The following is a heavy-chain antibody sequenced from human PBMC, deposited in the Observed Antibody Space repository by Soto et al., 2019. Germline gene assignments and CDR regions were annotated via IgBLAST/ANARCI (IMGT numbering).Heavy chain of an antibody. CDR3: TTGLRTGYYNCHC. CDR1: GFTFNNAW. Sequence: SLRLSCAASGFTFNNAWMSWVRQAPGKGLEWVGRIKGEADGGTTDYAAPVKGRITISRDHSKDTLYLQMNSLKTEDTAVYYCTTGLRTGYYNCHCWGQG. CDR2: IKGEADGGTT. J-gene: IGHJ4*02. V-gene: IGHV3-15*01. D-gene: IGHD3-9*01.